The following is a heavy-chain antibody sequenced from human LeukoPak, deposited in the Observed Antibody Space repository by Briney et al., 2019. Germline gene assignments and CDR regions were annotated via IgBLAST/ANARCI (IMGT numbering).Heavy chain of an antibody. Sequence: PGGSLRLSCSASGFTFSTYGMTWVRQAPGKGLEWVSGISWNSGSIGYADSVKGRFTISRDNAKNSLYLQMNSLRGEDTALYYCAKESGGYCSSTSCSENWFDPWGQGTLVTVSS. V-gene: IGHV3-9*01. CDR1: GFTFSTYG. D-gene: IGHD2-2*01. J-gene: IGHJ5*02. CDR3: AKESGGYCSSTSCSENWFDP. CDR2: ISWNSGSI.